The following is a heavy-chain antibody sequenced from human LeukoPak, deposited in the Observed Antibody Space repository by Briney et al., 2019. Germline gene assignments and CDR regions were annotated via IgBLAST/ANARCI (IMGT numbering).Heavy chain of an antibody. J-gene: IGHJ4*02. CDR1: GGSISSSSYY. D-gene: IGHD6-13*01. CDR2: IYYSGST. CDR3: AREKIAAAAPTPDY. Sequence: PSETLSLXCTVSGGSISSSSYYWGWIRQPPAKGLEWIGSIYYSGSTYYNPSLKSRVTISVDTSKNQFSLKLSSVTAADTAVYYCAREKIAAAAPTPDYWGQGTLVTVSS. V-gene: IGHV4-39*02.